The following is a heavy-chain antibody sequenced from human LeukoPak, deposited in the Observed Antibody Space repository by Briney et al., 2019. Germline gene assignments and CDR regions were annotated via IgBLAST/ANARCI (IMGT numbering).Heavy chain of an antibody. Sequence: GGSLRLSCAASGFTSDDYGMSWVRQAPGKGLEWVSGISWNGDSTGYADSVKGRFTISRDNAKNSLYLQMNSLRSEDTAVYYCARDWFGAVAKNYFDHWGQGTLVTVSS. CDR2: ISWNGDST. CDR3: ARDWFGAVAKNYFDH. CDR1: GFTSDDYG. J-gene: IGHJ4*02. V-gene: IGHV3-20*04. D-gene: IGHD3-16*01.